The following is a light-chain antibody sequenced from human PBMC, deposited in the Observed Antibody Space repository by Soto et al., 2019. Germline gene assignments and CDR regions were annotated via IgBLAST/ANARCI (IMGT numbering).Light chain of an antibody. CDR3: ATWDDSPNGVL. V-gene: IGLV1-44*01. J-gene: IGLJ2*01. Sequence: QSVLTQPPSASGTPGQRVTISCSGSSSNIGGNTVTWYQQLPGTAPKLLIHGDTLRPSGVPDRFSGSKSGTSASLAISGLQSEDEAEYYCATWDDSPNGVLFGGGTKVTVL. CDR1: SSNIGGNT. CDR2: GDT.